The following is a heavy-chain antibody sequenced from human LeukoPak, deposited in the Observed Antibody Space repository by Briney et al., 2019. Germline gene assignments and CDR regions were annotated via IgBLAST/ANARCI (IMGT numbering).Heavy chain of an antibody. CDR1: GFTFSSYW. V-gene: IGHV3-7*04. Sequence: GGSLRLSCAASGFTFSSYWMSWVRQAPGKGLEWVANVKQDGSEKYYVDSVKGRFTISRDNAENSLYLQMNSLRAEDTAVYYCARGEYHLPFDIWGQGTMVTVSS. CDR2: VKQDGSEK. CDR3: ARGEYHLPFDI. D-gene: IGHD2-2*01. J-gene: IGHJ3*02.